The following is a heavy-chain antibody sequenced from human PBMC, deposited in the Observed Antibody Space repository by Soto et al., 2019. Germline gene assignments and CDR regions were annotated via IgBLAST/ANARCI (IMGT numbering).Heavy chain of an antibody. CDR3: ARGRYGDY. CDR2: ISAHNGNT. J-gene: IGHJ4*02. V-gene: IGHV1-18*01. D-gene: IGHD1-1*01. CDR1: GYAFTTYG. Sequence: QVHLVQSGAEVKKPGASVKVSGKGSGYAFTTYGITGVRQAPGQGLEWRGWISAHNGNTNYAQKLQGRVTVTRDTSTSTAYMELRSLRSADTAVYYCARGRYGDYWGQGALVTVSS.